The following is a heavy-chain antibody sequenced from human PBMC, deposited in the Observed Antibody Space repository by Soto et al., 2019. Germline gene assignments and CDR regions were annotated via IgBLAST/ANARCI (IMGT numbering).Heavy chain of an antibody. D-gene: IGHD1-20*01. CDR2: INAGNGNT. CDR3: ARGLTGPTYYYYYYYMDV. CDR1: GYTFTSYA. Sequence: ASVKVSCKASGYTFTSYAMHWVRQAPGQRLEWMGWINAGNGNTKYSQKFQGRVTITRDTSASTAYMELSSLRSEDTALYYCARGLTGPTYYYYYYYMDVWGKGTTVTVSS. V-gene: IGHV1-3*01. J-gene: IGHJ6*03.